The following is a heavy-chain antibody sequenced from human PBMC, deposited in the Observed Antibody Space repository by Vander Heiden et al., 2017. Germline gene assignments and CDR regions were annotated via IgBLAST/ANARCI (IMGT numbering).Heavy chain of an antibody. CDR2: MNPNSGNT. J-gene: IGHJ4*02. Sequence: QVQLVQSGAEVTKPGASVKVSCKASGYTFTSYVINWVRQATGQGLEGMGWMNPNSGNTGYIQKFQGRVTMTRNTSISTAYMELSSLRSEDTAVYFCARGRRAAAGTDYWGQGTLVTVSS. CDR1: GYTFTSYV. CDR3: ARGRRAAAGTDY. D-gene: IGHD6-13*01. V-gene: IGHV1-8*01.